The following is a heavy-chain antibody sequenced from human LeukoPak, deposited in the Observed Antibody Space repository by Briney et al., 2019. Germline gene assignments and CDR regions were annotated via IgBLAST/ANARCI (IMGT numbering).Heavy chain of an antibody. CDR2: ISSSSSTI. Sequence: GGSLRLSCAASGFTFSSYSMNWVRQAPGKGLEWVSYISSSSSTIYYADSVKGRFTSSRDNAKNSLYLQMNSLRAEDTAVYYCARDSDTEHFWSGYYYYYYYYMDVWGKGTTVTVSS. CDR3: ARDSDTEHFWSGYYYYYYYYMDV. V-gene: IGHV3-48*01. CDR1: GFTFSSYS. D-gene: IGHD3-3*02. J-gene: IGHJ6*03.